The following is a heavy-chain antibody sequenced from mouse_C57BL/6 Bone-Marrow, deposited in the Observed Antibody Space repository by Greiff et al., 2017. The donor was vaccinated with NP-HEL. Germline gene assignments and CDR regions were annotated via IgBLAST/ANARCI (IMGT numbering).Heavy chain of an antibody. Sequence: VQLKESGGDLVKPGGSLKLSCAASGFTFSSYGMSWVRQTPDKRLEWVATISSGGSYTYYPDSVKGRFTISRDNAKNTLYLQMSSLKSEDTAMYYCASLYAMDYWGQGTSVTVSS. CDR3: ASLYAMDY. CDR1: GFTFSSYG. V-gene: IGHV5-6*01. J-gene: IGHJ4*01. CDR2: ISSGGSYT.